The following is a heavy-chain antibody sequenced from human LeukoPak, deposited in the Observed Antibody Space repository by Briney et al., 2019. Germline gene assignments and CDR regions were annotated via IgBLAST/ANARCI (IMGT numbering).Heavy chain of an antibody. CDR3: ARHVNPYFDY. Sequence: SQTLSLTCTVSGGSISSYYWSWIRQPPGKGLEWIGYIYYSGSTNYNPCLKSRVTISVDTSKNQFSLKLSSVTAADTAVYYCARHVNPYFDYWGQGTLVTVSS. CDR2: IYYSGST. J-gene: IGHJ4*02. CDR1: GGSISSYY. V-gene: IGHV4-59*08.